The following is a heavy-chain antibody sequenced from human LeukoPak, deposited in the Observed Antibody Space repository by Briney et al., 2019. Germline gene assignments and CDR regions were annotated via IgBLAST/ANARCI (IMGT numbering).Heavy chain of an antibody. CDR2: IYYSGST. CDR3: AREMFSGSGSYLFGYFDY. J-gene: IGHJ4*02. CDR1: GGSISSYY. V-gene: IGHV4-59*01. D-gene: IGHD3-10*01. Sequence: ETLSLTCTVSGGSISSYYWSWIRQPPGKGLEWIGYIYYSGSTNYKPSLKSRVTISVDTSKNQFSLKLSSVTAADTAVYYCAREMFSGSGSYLFGYFDYWGQGTLVTVSS.